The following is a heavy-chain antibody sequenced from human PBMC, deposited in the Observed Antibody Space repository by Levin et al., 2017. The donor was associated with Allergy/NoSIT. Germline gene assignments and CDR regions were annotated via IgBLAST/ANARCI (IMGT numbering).Heavy chain of an antibody. CDR3: AKGGPGGAYYFDY. V-gene: IGHV3-23*01. J-gene: IGHJ4*02. D-gene: IGHD3-16*01. Sequence: GESLKISCAASGFTFSSYAMSWVRQAPGKGLEWVSAISGSGGSTYYADSVKGRFTISRDNSKNTQYLQMNSLRAEDTAVYYGAKGGPGGAYYFDYWGQGTLVTVSS. CDR2: ISGSGGST. CDR1: GFTFSSYA.